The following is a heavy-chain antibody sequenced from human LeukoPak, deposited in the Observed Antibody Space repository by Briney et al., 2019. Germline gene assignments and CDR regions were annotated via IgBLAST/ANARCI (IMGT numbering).Heavy chain of an antibody. J-gene: IGHJ4*02. V-gene: IGHV1-2*02. CDR3: ASLAHFDGSTDGPDF. D-gene: IGHD2-8*01. CDR2: MHPNGGGT. Sequence: GASVNVSCKASGYTFTDYYLHWLRQAPGQGREWMGWMHPNGGGTKYAQNFQGRVTMTTDTYITTAYMELRRLTSDDTAVYFCASLAHFDGSTDGPDFWGQGTLVTVSS. CDR1: GYTFTDYY.